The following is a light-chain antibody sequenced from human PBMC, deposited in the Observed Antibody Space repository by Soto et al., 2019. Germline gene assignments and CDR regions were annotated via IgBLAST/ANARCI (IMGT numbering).Light chain of an antibody. CDR3: QQANSFPWT. CDR1: QGINTW. V-gene: IGKV1-12*02. Sequence: DIQMTQSQSLVSASVGDRVAITCRASQGINTWLVWYQQKPGKAPQLLFYSASSLQSGVPSRFSGSGSGTDFTLTISSLQPEDFATCYCQQANSFPWTFGQGNQVEVK. CDR2: SAS. J-gene: IGKJ1*01.